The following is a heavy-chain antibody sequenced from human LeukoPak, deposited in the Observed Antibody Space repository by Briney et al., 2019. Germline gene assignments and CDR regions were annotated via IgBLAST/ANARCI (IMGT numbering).Heavy chain of an antibody. CDR1: GFTFSDYY. J-gene: IGHJ4*02. Sequence: GGSLRLSCAASGFTFSDYYMSWIRQAPGKGLEWVSYISSSGSTIYYADSVTGRFTISRDNAKNSLYLQMNSLRAEDTAVYYCAISMIVVVINPVDYWGQGTLVTVSS. V-gene: IGHV3-11*01. CDR3: AISMIVVVINPVDY. D-gene: IGHD3-22*01. CDR2: ISSSGSTI.